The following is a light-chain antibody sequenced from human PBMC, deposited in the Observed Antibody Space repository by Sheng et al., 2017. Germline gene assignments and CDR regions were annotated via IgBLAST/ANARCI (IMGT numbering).Light chain of an antibody. V-gene: IGKV3-11*01. CDR1: QSVSRY. Sequence: EIVMTQSPATLSVSPGERATLSCRASQSVSRYLAWYQQKPGQAPRLLIFAASTRATGIPARFSGSGSGTEFTLTINSLEPEDFAIYYCQQRGTWPLTFGGGTKVEI. J-gene: IGKJ4*01. CDR2: AAS. CDR3: QQRGTWPLT.